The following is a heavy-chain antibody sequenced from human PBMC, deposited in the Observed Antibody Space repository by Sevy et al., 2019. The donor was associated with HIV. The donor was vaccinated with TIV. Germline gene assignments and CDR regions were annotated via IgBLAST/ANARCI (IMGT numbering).Heavy chain of an antibody. CDR1: GYSFTSYW. CDR3: ARLRYCSSTSCYMIDY. D-gene: IGHD2-2*02. CDR2: IDPSDSYT. J-gene: IGHJ4*02. V-gene: IGHV5-10-1*01. Sequence: GESLKISCKGSGYSFTSYWISWVRQMPGKGLEWMGRIDPSDSYTNYSPSFQGHVTISADKCISTAYLQWSSLKASDTAMYYCARLRYCSSTSCYMIDYWGQGTLVTVSS.